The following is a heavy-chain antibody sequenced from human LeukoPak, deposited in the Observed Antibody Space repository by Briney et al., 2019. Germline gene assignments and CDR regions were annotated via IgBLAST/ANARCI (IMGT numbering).Heavy chain of an antibody. CDR3: ARGDYVWGSYLPTYYFDY. CDR2: INPNSGGT. V-gene: IGHV1-2*02. D-gene: IGHD3-16*02. CDR1: GYTFTGYY. J-gene: IGHJ4*02. Sequence: GAPVKVSCKASGYTFTGYYMHWVRQAPGQGLEWMGWINPNSGGTNYAQKFQGRVTMTRDTSISTAYMELSRLRSDDTAVYYCARGDYVWGSYLPTYYFDYWDQGTLVTVSS.